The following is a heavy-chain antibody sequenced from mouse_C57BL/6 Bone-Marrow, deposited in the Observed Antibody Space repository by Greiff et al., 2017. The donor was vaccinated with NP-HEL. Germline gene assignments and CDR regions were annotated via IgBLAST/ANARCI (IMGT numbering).Heavy chain of an antibody. J-gene: IGHJ1*03. CDR1: GFSFNTYA. D-gene: IGHD2-10*02. V-gene: IGHV10-1*01. CDR2: LRSKSNNYAT. CDR3: VRQGGYGNYVWYFDV. Sequence: EVQGVESGGGLVQPKGSLKLSCAASGFSFNTYAMNWVRQAPGKGLEWVARLRSKSNNYATYYADSVKDRFTISRADSESMLYLQRNNLKTEDTAMYYCVRQGGYGNYVWYFDVWGTGTTVTVSS.